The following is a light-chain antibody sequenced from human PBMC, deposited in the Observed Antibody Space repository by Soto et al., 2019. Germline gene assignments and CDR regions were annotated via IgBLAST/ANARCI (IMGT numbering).Light chain of an antibody. J-gene: IGKJ1*01. CDR1: QSVSSSH. Sequence: ETVLTQSPGTLSLSPGERATLSCRASQSVSSSHLTWYQQKPGQAPRLLIYGASSRATGIPDRFSGSGSGTDFTLTICILEPEDFALYYCHQFASSPWTFGQGTKVEIK. V-gene: IGKV3-20*01. CDR2: GAS. CDR3: HQFASSPWT.